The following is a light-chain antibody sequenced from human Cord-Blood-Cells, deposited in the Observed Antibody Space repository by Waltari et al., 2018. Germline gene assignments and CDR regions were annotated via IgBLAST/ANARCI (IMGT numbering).Light chain of an antibody. CDR1: SSDVGGYNY. CDR3: SSYTSSSTLDV. Sequence: QSALTQPASVSGSPGQSITISCTGTSSDVGGYNYVSWYQQHPGKAPKLMIYEVSKLPSGVSNRFSGAKSGNTASLTISGLQAEDEADYYCSSYTSSSTLDVFGTGTKVTVL. J-gene: IGLJ1*01. V-gene: IGLV2-14*01. CDR2: EVS.